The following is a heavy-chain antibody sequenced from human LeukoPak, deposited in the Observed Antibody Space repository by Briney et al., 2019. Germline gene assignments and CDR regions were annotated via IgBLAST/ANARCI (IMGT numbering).Heavy chain of an antibody. CDR2: IKQDGSEK. V-gene: IGHV3-7*01. CDR3: ARGGLWFDP. J-gene: IGHJ5*02. Sequence: GGSLRLSCAASGFTFSSYRMSWVRQAPGKGLEWVANIKQDGSEKYYVDSVKGRFTISRDNAKNSLYLQMNSLRAEDTAVYYCARGGLWFDPWGQGTLVTVSS. CDR1: GFTFSSYR.